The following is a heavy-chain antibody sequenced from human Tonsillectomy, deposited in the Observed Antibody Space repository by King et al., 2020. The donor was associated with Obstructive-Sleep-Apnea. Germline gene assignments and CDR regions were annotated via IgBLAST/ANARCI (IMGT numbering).Heavy chain of an antibody. CDR2: SGTAGEI. Sequence: VQLVESGGGLVQPGGSLRLSCVGSGFTFSSYDMHWFRQPTGKGLEWVSVSGTAGEIFYADPVKGRFTISRENAKNSLYLQMNSLRAGDTAVYYCARGGSALAEGEFDYWGQGILVTVSS. J-gene: IGHJ4*02. CDR3: ARGGSALAEGEFDY. D-gene: IGHD3-16*01. CDR1: GFTFSSYD. V-gene: IGHV3-13*04.